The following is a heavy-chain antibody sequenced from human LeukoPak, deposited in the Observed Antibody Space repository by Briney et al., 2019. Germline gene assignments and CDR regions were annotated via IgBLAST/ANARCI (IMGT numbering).Heavy chain of an antibody. CDR2: ISGDGAST. CDR1: GFNFVDYA. D-gene: IGHD3-22*01. V-gene: IGHV3-43*02. J-gene: IGHJ4*02. CDR3: ARAPYYYDSSGYDTDY. Sequence: AGGSLRLSCAASGFNFVDYAMHRVRQAPGKGLEWVSLISGDGASTYYADSVKGRFTISRDNSKNSLSLQMNNLKTEDTALYYCARAPYYYDSSGYDTDYWGQGTLVTVSS.